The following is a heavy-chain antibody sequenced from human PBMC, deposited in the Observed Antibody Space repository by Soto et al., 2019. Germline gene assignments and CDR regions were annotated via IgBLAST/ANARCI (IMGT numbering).Heavy chain of an antibody. J-gene: IGHJ4*02. CDR3: AFFYETFDY. Sequence: QVQLQQWGAGLLKPSETLSLTCAXXXXSFSXXXXXXXXXXXXXGLEWIGEINHSGSTNYNPSLKSRVTISVDTSKNQFSLKLSSVTAADTAVYYCAFFYETFDYWGQGTLVTVSS. D-gene: IGHD5-12*01. CDR1: XXSFSXXX. V-gene: IGHV4-34*01. CDR2: INHSGST.